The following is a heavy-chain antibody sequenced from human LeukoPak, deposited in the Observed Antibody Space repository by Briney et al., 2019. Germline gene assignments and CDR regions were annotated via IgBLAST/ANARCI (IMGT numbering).Heavy chain of an antibody. Sequence: PGRSLRLSCAASGFTFRSYGMHWVRQAPGKGLEWVAVIWYDGSNKYYADSVKGRFTISRDNSKNTLYLQMNSLRAEDTAVYYCAKDLGYCGGDCYSFIDYWGQGTLVTVSS. J-gene: IGHJ4*02. CDR2: IWYDGSNK. CDR3: AKDLGYCGGDCYSFIDY. D-gene: IGHD2-21*02. V-gene: IGHV3-33*06. CDR1: GFTFRSYG.